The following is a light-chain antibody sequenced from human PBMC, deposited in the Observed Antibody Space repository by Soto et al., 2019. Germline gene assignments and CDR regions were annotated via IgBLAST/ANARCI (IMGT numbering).Light chain of an antibody. CDR2: AVS. Sequence: AIQMTRSPSALSASIGDRVIITCRASQGIRNDLGWYQQKPGKAPKLLIYAVSNLQSGVPSRFSGSESGTDFTLTISSLQPEDFATYYCLQDYNYPRTFGQGTKVDIK. V-gene: IGKV1-6*01. CDR1: QGIRND. J-gene: IGKJ1*01. CDR3: LQDYNYPRT.